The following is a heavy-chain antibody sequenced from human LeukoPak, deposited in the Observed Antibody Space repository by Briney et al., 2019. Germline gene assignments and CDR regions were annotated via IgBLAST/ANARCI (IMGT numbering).Heavy chain of an antibody. CDR1: GLTFSIYA. V-gene: IGHV3-23*01. CDR2: VRGSGHST. CDR3: AKTIALATYYLDY. D-gene: IGHD6-19*01. Sequence: QAGGSLRLSCAASGLTFSIYAMSWGRQAPGKGLGWVSTVRGSGHSTFYADSVKGRFTISRDNSKNTLYLQMNSLRAEDTAVYYCAKTIALATYYLDYWGQGTVVTVSS. J-gene: IGHJ4*02.